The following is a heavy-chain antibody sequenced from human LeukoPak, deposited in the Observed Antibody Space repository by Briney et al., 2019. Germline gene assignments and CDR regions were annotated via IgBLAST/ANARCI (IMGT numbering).Heavy chain of an antibody. V-gene: IGHV5-51*01. D-gene: IGHD5-18*01. Sequence: GESLKISCKGSGYTFTNYWIGWVRQMPGKGLECMGIIYPGDPDTRYSPSFQGQVTISADKSISTAYLQWSSLKASDTAMYHCARGTGQYNYGHRGAFDTWGQGTMVTVSS. J-gene: IGHJ3*02. CDR2: IYPGDPDT. CDR1: GYTFTNYW. CDR3: ARGTGQYNYGHRGAFDT.